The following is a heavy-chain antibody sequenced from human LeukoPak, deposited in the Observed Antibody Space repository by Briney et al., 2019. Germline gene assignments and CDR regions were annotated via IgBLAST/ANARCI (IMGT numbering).Heavy chain of an antibody. CDR3: ARGQTLFATYYFDY. J-gene: IGHJ4*02. Sequence: SETLSLTCTVSGGSTSSGDYYWSWIRQPPGKGLEWIGYIYYSGSTYYNPSLKSRVTISVDTSKNQFSLKLSSVTAADTAVYYCARGQTLFATYYFDYWGQGTLVTVSS. CDR1: GGSTSSGDYY. CDR2: IYYSGST. V-gene: IGHV4-30-4*01. D-gene: IGHD4-23*01.